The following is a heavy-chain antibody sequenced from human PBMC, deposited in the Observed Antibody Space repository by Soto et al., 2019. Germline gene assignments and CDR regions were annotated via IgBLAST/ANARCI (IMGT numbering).Heavy chain of an antibody. D-gene: IGHD3-10*02. Sequence: QVQVVQSGAEVKKPGSSVKISCKASGRIFSSFPTSWVRQVPGQGLEWMGGVISASGSVTYAPKFQGRVTMTAVNSAGIGYMELTSLTSEDTAIYYCARVGSRYASNYVLDQWGPGTMVTVSS. CDR3: ARVGSRYASNYVLDQ. CDR1: GRIFSSFP. CDR2: VISASGSV. V-gene: IGHV1-69*06. J-gene: IGHJ1*01.